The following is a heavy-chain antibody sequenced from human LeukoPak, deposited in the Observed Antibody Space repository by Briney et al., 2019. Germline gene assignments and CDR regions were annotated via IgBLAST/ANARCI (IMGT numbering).Heavy chain of an antibody. J-gene: IGHJ4*02. CDR1: GFTFSSYS. CDR3: AKTENHFIRGVIIT. V-gene: IGHV3-30*18. D-gene: IGHD3-10*01. Sequence: PGGSLRLSCAASGFTFSSYSMNWVRQAPGKGLVWVAVISYDGSNKYYADSVKGRFTISRDNSKNTPYLQMNSLRAEDTAVYYCAKTENHFIRGVIITWGQGTLVTVSS. CDR2: ISYDGSNK.